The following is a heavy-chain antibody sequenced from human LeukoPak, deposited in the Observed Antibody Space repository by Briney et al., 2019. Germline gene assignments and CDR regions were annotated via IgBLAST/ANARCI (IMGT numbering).Heavy chain of an antibody. V-gene: IGHV4-59*08. J-gene: IGHJ5*02. CDR3: ARHGDYDFWSGTPFDP. Sequence: SETLSLTCTVSGGSISSYYWSWIRQPPGKGLEWIGYIYYSGSTNYNPSLKSRVTISVDTSKNQSSLRLSSVTAADTAVYYCARHGDYDFWSGTPFDPWGQGTLVTVSS. D-gene: IGHD3-3*01. CDR1: GGSISSYY. CDR2: IYYSGST.